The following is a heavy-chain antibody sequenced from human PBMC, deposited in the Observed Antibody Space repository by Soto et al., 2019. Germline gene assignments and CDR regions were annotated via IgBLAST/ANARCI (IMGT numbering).Heavy chain of an antibody. CDR2: IYYSGST. V-gene: IGHV4-31*03. D-gene: IGHD2-21*02. CDR3: ARGMTLSYYFDY. J-gene: IGHJ4*02. Sequence: SETLSLTCTFSGGSISIGGYYWSWIRQHPGKGLEWIGYIYYSGSTYYNPSLKSRVTISVDTSKNQFSLKLSSVTAADTAVYYCARGMTLSYYFDYWGQGTLVTVSS. CDR1: GGSISIGGYY.